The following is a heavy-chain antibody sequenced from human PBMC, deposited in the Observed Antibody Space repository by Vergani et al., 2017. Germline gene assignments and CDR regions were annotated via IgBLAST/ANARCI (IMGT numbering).Heavy chain of an antibody. CDR2: IIPILGIA. J-gene: IGHJ6*02. Sequence: QVQLVQSGAEVKKPGSSVKVSCKASGGTFSSYTISWVRQAPGQGLEWMGRIIPILGIANYAQKFQGRVTISADKSTSTAYMELSSLRSEDTAVYYCARTTHPYGMDVWGQGTTVTVSS. CDR1: GGTFSSYT. CDR3: ARTTHPYGMDV. V-gene: IGHV1-69*02. D-gene: IGHD1-1*01.